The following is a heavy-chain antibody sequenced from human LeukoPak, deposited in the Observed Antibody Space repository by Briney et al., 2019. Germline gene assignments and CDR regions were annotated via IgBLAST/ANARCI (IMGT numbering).Heavy chain of an antibody. V-gene: IGHV4-59*12. J-gene: IGHJ5*02. Sequence: PSETLSLTCTVCGGSICSNYWSWIRQPPGKGLEWIGYIYYSGSTNYNPSVKSRVTMSVDTSKSQFSRKLTSVAAADTAVYYCTRGRGTWGQGTLVTVSS. D-gene: IGHD3-10*01. CDR1: GGSICSNY. CDR2: IYYSGST. CDR3: TRGRGT.